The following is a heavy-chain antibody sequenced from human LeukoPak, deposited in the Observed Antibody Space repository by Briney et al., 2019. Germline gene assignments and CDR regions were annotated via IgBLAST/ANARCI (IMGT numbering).Heavy chain of an antibody. CDR2: IYYSGST. CDR3: ARHFLSPDYYYP. V-gene: IGHV4-39*01. CDR1: GDSISSRLYY. Sequence: SETLSLTCGVSGDSISSRLYYWAWIRQPPGKGLEWIASIYYSGSTYYNPSLKSRVTISIDTAKNQFSLRLNSVAAADTAVYYCARHFLSPDYYYPWGQGTQVTVSS. J-gene: IGHJ5*02. D-gene: IGHD2-21*02.